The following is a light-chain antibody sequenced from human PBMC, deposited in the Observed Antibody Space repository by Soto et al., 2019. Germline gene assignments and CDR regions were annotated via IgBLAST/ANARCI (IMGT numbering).Light chain of an antibody. Sequence: EIVLTQSPGTLSLSPGERATLSCRASQSVTGSYLAWYQQKPGQAPKSLIYRASSRATGTPDRFSGSGSGTDFTLTISRLEPEDFAVYYCQQYGSSPLTFGGGTKVEIK. V-gene: IGKV3-20*01. CDR3: QQYGSSPLT. CDR2: RAS. CDR1: QSVTGSY. J-gene: IGKJ4*01.